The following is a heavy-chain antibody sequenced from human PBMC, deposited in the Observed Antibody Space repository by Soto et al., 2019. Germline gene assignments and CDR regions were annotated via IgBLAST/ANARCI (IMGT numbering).Heavy chain of an antibody. CDR2: VYQTVSA. V-gene: IGHV4-38-2*02. CDR3: AREMGHSNPCDC. Sequence: SETLSLTCAVSGFSISSGFYWAWIRQTPGKALEWIGSVYQTVSASYNPSLQSRVSISVDIAKNHFSLELKSLTAADTRVYYCAREMGHSNPCDCWGQGTLGTVSS. D-gene: IGHD4-4*01. CDR1: GFSISSGFY. J-gene: IGHJ4*02.